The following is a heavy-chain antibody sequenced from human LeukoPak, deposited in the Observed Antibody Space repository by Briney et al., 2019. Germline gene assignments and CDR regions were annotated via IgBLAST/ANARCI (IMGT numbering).Heavy chain of an antibody. CDR1: GFTFSSYA. D-gene: IGHD1-26*01. J-gene: IGHJ4*02. Sequence: GGSLRLSCAASGFTFSSYAMGWVRQAPGKGLEWVSGIGGSGGSTYYADSVKGRFTISRDNSKNTLYLQMNSLRAEDTALYYCAKSFGATYYFDYWGQGTLVTVSS. V-gene: IGHV3-23*01. CDR2: IGGSGGST. CDR3: AKSFGATYYFDY.